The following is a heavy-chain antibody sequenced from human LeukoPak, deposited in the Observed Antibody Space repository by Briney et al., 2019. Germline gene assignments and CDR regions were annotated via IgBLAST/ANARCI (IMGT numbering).Heavy chain of an antibody. V-gene: IGHV3-23*01. D-gene: IGHD5-24*01. CDR3: ATRPTPRDRDF. Sequence: PGGSLRLSCVASGLTFSTSDTSWVRQAPGMGPEWLSLIVQSGTTYYAESVEGRFTISRDNSQNTVFMQMNSLRAEDTAVYYCATRPTPRDRDFWGQGTLVTVSS. CDR2: IVQSGTT. J-gene: IGHJ4*02. CDR1: GLTFSTSD.